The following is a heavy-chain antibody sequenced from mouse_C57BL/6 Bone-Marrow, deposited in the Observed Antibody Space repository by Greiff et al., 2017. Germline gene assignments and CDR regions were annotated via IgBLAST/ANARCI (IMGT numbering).Heavy chain of an antibody. J-gene: IGHJ4*01. D-gene: IGHD1-1*01. CDR3: ARGRFTTVVADYAMDY. CDR2: IDPEDGET. CDR1: GFNIKDYY. Sequence: VQLQQSGAELVKPGASVKLSCTASGFNIKDYYMHWVKQRTEQGLEWIGRIDPEDGETKYAPKFQGKATITAATASNTAYLQLSSLTSEDTAVYYCARGRFTTVVADYAMDYWGQGTSVTVSS. V-gene: IGHV14-2*01.